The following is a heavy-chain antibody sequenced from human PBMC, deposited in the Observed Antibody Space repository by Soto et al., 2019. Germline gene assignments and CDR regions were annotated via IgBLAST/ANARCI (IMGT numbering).Heavy chain of an antibody. CDR2: ISVSGGST. CDR1: GFTFSSSV. Sequence: GGSLRLSCAASGFTFSSSVMNWVRQAPGKGLEWVSSISVSGGSTFYAGSVKGRFTLSRDNSRNTLYLQMNSLRVDDTAVYYCTSLGQFDYWGQGALVTVSS. D-gene: IGHD7-27*01. J-gene: IGHJ4*02. V-gene: IGHV3-23*01. CDR3: TSLGQFDY.